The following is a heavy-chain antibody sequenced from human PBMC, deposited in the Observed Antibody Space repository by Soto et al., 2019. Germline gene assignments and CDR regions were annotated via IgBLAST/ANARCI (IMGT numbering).Heavy chain of an antibody. D-gene: IGHD3-3*01. CDR3: ARWPPPGRGYFVDNWFEP. V-gene: IGHV4-39*02. J-gene: IGHJ5*02. Sequence: QLQLQESGPGLGKPSETLSLTCTISGGSIPSSNYYWGWIPHPPGKWLEWCGRIYYSGSTYYNPALKGRDTISVDTSNSHFSLKLSSVTATATAVDSCARWPPPGRGYFVDNWFEPWGQGTLVTVSS. CDR1: GGSIPSSNYY. CDR2: IYYSGST.